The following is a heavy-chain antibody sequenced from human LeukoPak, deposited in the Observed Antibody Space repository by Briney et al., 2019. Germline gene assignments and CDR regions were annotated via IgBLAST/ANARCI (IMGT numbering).Heavy chain of an antibody. V-gene: IGHV4-39*07. D-gene: IGHD3-16*01. Sequence: SETLSLTCTVSGGSIRSSYYYWGWIRQPPGRGLEWIGEVSQSGSTNYNPSLKSRITMSVDTSKNQFSLQLRSMTAADTAVYFCARATDDEFYLYYGMDVWGQGTTVTVSS. CDR2: VSQSGST. CDR1: GGSIRSSYYY. J-gene: IGHJ6*02. CDR3: ARATDDEFYLYYGMDV.